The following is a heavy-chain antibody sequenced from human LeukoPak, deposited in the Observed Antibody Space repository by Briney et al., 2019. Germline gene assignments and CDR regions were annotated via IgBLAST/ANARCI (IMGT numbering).Heavy chain of an antibody. V-gene: IGHV4-34*01. CDR3: ARTGYSSGWYVALDY. Sequence: SETLSLTCAVYGGSFSGYYWSWIRQPPGKGLEWIGEINHSGSTNYNPSLKSRVTISVDTSKNQFSLKLSSVTAADTAVYYCARTGYSSGWYVALDYWGQGTLVTVSS. D-gene: IGHD6-19*01. CDR1: GGSFSGYY. CDR2: INHSGST. J-gene: IGHJ4*02.